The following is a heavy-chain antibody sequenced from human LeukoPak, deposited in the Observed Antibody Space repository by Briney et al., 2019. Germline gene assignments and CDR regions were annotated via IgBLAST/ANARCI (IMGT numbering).Heavy chain of an antibody. J-gene: IGHJ4*02. Sequence: GGSLRLSCAASGFTFSDYYMSWIHQAPGKGLEWVSYISSSGSTIYYADSVKGRFTISRDNAKNSLYLQMNSLRAEDTAVYYCATEIITMVRGVIITEIDYWGQGTLVTVSS. V-gene: IGHV3-11*04. D-gene: IGHD3-10*01. CDR3: ATEIITMVRGVIITEIDY. CDR2: ISSSGSTI. CDR1: GFTFSDYY.